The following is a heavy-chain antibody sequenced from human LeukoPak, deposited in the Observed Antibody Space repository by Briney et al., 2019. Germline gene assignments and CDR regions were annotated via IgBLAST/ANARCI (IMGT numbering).Heavy chain of an antibody. Sequence: GGSLRLSCAASGFTVSSNYMSWVRQAPGKGLEWVSVIYSGGSTYYADSVKGRFTISRDNSKNTLYLQMNGLRAEDTAVYYCAREGYSYRGFDYWGQGTLVTVSS. CDR2: IYSGGST. D-gene: IGHD5-18*01. CDR3: AREGYSYRGFDY. CDR1: GFTVSSNY. V-gene: IGHV3-53*01. J-gene: IGHJ4*02.